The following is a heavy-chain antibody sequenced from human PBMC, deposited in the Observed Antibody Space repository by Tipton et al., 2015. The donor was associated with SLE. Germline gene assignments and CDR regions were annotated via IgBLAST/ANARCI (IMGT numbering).Heavy chain of an antibody. V-gene: IGHV3-23*01. CDR1: GFTFITYV. J-gene: IGHJ3*01. CDR3: AKQYVDV. D-gene: IGHD2/OR15-2a*01. CDR2: IT. Sequence: SLRLSCAASGFTFITYVMSWVRQAPGKGLERVSSITYYADSVKGRFTISRDNSRNTLYLQMNSLKTEDAAVYYCAKQYVDVWGQGKMVTVSS.